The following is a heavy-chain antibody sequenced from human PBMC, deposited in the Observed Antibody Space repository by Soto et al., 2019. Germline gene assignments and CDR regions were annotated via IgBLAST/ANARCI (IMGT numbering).Heavy chain of an antibody. Sequence: ETLSLTCTVSGGSFKSGSYSWSWIRQPPGKGLEWIGYVYHTGRTSYNPSLKSRVSISMDTSKNQFSLNLDSVTAADTAVYFCARDLAYFDSWGQGTLVTVSS. CDR1: GGSFKSGSYS. CDR3: ARDLAYFDS. V-gene: IGHV4-61*01. J-gene: IGHJ4*02. CDR2: VYHTGRT.